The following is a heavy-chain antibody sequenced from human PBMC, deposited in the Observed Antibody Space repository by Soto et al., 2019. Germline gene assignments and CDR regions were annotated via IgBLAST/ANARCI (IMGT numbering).Heavy chain of an antibody. J-gene: IGHJ4*02. CDR3: ARAVGWLIGLAEWYFDY. CDR2: ISAYNGNT. V-gene: IGHV1-18*01. D-gene: IGHD6-19*01. CDR1: GYTFTSYG. Sequence: QVQLVQSGAEVKKPGASVKVSCKASGYTFTSYGISWVRQAPGQGLEWMGWISAYNGNTNYAQKLQGRVTMTTDTSXSXXYMELRSLRYDDTAVYYCARAVGWLIGLAEWYFDYWGQGTLVTVSS.